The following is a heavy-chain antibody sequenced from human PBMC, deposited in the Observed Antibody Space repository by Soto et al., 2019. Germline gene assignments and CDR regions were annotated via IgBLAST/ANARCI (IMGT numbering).Heavy chain of an antibody. J-gene: IGHJ6*02. D-gene: IGHD2-8*01. CDR1: GYTFTSYD. V-gene: IGHV1-8*01. CDR2: MNPNSGNT. CDR3: TREHTYCTNGGCYTYYYYGMDV. Sequence: QVQLVQSGAEVKKPGASVKVSCKASGYTFTSYDINWVRQATGQGLEWMGWMNPNSGNTGYAQKYQGRVTMTRNTSISTAYMELSSLRSEDTAVYYCTREHTYCTNGGCYTYYYYGMDVRVQGKTVTVYS.